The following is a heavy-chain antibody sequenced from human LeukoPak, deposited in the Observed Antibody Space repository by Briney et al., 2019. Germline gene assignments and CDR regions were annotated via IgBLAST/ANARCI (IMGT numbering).Heavy chain of an antibody. CDR3: ASRDANIVGATRAFDI. D-gene: IGHD1-26*01. Sequence: PSEALSLTCAVYGGSFSGYYWSWIRQPPGKGLEWIGEINHSGSTNYNPSLKSRVTISVDTSKNQFSLKLSSVTAADTAVYYCASRDANIVGATRAFDIWGQGTMVIVSS. CDR1: GGSFSGYY. CDR2: INHSGST. J-gene: IGHJ3*02. V-gene: IGHV4-34*01.